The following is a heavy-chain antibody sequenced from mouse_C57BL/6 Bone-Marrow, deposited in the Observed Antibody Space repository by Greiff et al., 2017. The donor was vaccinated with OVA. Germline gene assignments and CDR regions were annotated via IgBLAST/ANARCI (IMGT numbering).Heavy chain of an antibody. CDR1: GYTFTSYW. Sequence: QVQLQQPGAELVKPGASVKMSCKASGYTFTSYWITWVKQRPGQGLEWIGDIYPGSGSTNYNEKFKSKATLTVDTSSSTAYMQPSGLTSEDSAVYYCARSTGKIFAYWGRGTLVTVSA. V-gene: IGHV1-55*01. CDR2: IYPGSGST. J-gene: IGHJ3*01. CDR3: ARSTGKIFAY. D-gene: IGHD4-1*02.